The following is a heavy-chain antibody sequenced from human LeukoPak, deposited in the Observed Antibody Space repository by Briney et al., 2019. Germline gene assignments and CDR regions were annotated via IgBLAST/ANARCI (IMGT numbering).Heavy chain of an antibody. D-gene: IGHD3-10*01. V-gene: IGHV4-34*01. CDR2: INHSGST. CDR1: GGSFSGYY. Sequence: PSETLSLTCAVYGGSFSGYYWSWIRQPPGKGLEWIGEINHSGSTKYNPSLKSRVSISVDTSKNQFSLKLSSVTAADTAVYYCARRAPLWFGESNWFDPWGQGTLVTVSS. CDR3: ARRAPLWFGESNWFDP. J-gene: IGHJ5*02.